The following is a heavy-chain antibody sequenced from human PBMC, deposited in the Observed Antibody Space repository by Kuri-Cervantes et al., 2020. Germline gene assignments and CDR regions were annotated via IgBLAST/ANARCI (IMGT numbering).Heavy chain of an antibody. CDR3: AKVITTSYAFDI. V-gene: IGHV3-23*01. CDR2: ISGSGSST. J-gene: IGHJ3*02. Sequence: GESLKISCEASGFTFSSYAMSWVRQAPGKGLEWVSAISGSGSSTYYADSVKGRFTISRDNSKNTLYLQMNSLRAEDTAVYCCAKVITTSYAFDIWGQGTMVTVSS. D-gene: IGHD3-10*01. CDR1: GFTFSSYA.